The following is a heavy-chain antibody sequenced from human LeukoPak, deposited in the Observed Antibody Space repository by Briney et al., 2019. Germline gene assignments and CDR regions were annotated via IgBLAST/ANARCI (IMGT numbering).Heavy chain of an antibody. CDR2: INHSGST. Sequence: SETLSLTCAVYGGSFSGYYWSWIRQLPGKGLEWIGEINHSGSTNYNPSLKSRVTISVDTSKNQFSLKLSSVTAADTAVYYCARHGRYFDWLQEVPFDYWGQGTLVTVSS. J-gene: IGHJ4*02. V-gene: IGHV4-34*01. CDR3: ARHGRYFDWLQEVPFDY. D-gene: IGHD3-9*01. CDR1: GGSFSGYY.